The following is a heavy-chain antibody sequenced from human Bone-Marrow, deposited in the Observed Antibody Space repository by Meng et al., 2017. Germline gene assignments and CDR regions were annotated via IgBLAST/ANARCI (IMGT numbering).Heavy chain of an antibody. CDR2: IWYDGTNK. CDR1: GFTFSSYG. Sequence: GGSLRLSCAASGFTFSSYGMHWVRQAPGKGLEWVAVIWYDGTNKYYADSVKGRFTISRDNSKNTLYLQMNSLRAEDTAVYYCAKLSSESGYYRSYYYGMDVWGQGTTVTVSS. J-gene: IGHJ6*02. D-gene: IGHD3-22*01. V-gene: IGHV3-33*06. CDR3: AKLSSESGYYRSYYYGMDV.